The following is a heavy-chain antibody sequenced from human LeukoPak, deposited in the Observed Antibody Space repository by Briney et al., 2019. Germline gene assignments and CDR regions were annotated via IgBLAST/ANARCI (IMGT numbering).Heavy chain of an antibody. Sequence: SETLSLTCTVSGDSIGSSPYYWGWIRQPPGKGLEWIGSIYYSGSTYYNPSLQSRVTISVDTSKNQFSLKLNSVTAADTAVYYCASYCSGGSCYQYFSYYYMDVWGKGTTVTISS. D-gene: IGHD2-15*01. V-gene: IGHV4-39*01. CDR1: GDSIGSSPYY. CDR2: IYYSGST. CDR3: ASYCSGGSCYQYFSYYYMDV. J-gene: IGHJ6*03.